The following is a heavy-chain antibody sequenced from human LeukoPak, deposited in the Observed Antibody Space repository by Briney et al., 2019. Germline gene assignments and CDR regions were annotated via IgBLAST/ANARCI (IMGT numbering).Heavy chain of an antibody. CDR1: GDSISSSSYY. D-gene: IGHD5-18*01. Sequence: KPSETLSLTCTVSGDSISSSSYYWGWIRQPPGKGLEWIGSFYYSGSTFYNPSLEGRVTISVDTSKNQFSLKLSSVTAADTAVYYCARGGYSYGGGFAPWGQGTLVTVSS. CDR3: ARGGYSYGGGFAP. V-gene: IGHV4-39*07. J-gene: IGHJ5*02. CDR2: FYYSGST.